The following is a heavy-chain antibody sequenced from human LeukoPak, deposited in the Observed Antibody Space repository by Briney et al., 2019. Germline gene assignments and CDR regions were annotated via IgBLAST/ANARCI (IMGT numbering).Heavy chain of an antibody. V-gene: IGHV1-69*05. CDR1: GGSFSSYG. D-gene: IGHD3-10*01. CDR2: LIPTIATA. CDR3: ARDKSYHYGSGIKALYNWFDP. J-gene: IGHJ5*02. Sequence: SVNVSCKASGGSFSSYGVSWVRQAPGQGLEWMGALIPTIATATYAQKFQGRVTLTTDESTTTAYMELSSLTSEDTAVYYCARDKSYHYGSGIKALYNWFDPWGQGTLVTVSS.